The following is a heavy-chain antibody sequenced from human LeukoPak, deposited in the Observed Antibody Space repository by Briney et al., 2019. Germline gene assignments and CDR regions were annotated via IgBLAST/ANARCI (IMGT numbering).Heavy chain of an antibody. CDR3: ARLYYGGKASFDF. Sequence: GESLEISCKGSGYIFTSCWIGWVRQMPGKGLEWMGIIYPADSDTRYSPSFQGQVTISADKSISTAYLQWSSLKASDTAMYYCARLYYGGKASFDFWGQGTLVTVPS. V-gene: IGHV5-51*01. CDR2: IYPADSDT. J-gene: IGHJ4*02. D-gene: IGHD4-23*01. CDR1: GYIFTSCW.